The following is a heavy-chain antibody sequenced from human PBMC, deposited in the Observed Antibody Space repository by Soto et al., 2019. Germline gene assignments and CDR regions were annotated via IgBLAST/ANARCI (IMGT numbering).Heavy chain of an antibody. D-gene: IGHD3-10*01. Sequence: GGSLRLSCAASGFTFNDGWMSWVRQAPGKGLEWVGRIKSKTDGETTDYAAPVKGRFTISRDDSKNTLYLQMDGLKTEDTAVYYCTDLMRGVGAFDIWSRGTLVTVSS. CDR2: IKSKTDGETT. V-gene: IGHV3-15*01. CDR1: GFTFNDGW. J-gene: IGHJ3*02. CDR3: TDLMRGVGAFDI.